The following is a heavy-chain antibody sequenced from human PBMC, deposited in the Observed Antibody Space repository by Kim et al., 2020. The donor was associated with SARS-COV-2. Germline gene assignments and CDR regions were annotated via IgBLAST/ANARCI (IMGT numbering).Heavy chain of an antibody. CDR2: TYYRSKWYN. D-gene: IGHD2-2*01. CDR3: ARGDQYFEF. V-gene: IGHV6-1*01. Sequence: SQTLSLTCAISGDSVSSNRPAWNWIRHSPSRGLEWLGRTYYRSKWYNNYAVSVKSRININPDTSKNQFSLQLNSVTPDDTAMYYCARGDQYFEFWGQGTLVTVSS. J-gene: IGHJ4*02. CDR1: GDSVSSNRPA.